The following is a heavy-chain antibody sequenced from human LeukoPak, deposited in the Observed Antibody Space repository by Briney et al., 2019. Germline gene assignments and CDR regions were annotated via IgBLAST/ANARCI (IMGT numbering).Heavy chain of an antibody. V-gene: IGHV1-3*01. J-gene: IGHJ4*02. Sequence: ASVKVSCKASGYTFTSYAMHWVRQAPGQRLEWMGWINAGNGNTKYSQKFQGRVTTTRDTSASTAYMELSSLRSEDTAVYYCARVRNYYGSGSPDYWGQGTLVTVSS. CDR3: ARVRNYYGSGSPDY. CDR1: GYTFTSYA. D-gene: IGHD3-10*01. CDR2: INAGNGNT.